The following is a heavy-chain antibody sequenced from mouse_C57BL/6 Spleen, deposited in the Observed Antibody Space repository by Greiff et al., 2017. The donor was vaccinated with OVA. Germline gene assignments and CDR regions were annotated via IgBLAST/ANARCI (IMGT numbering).Heavy chain of an antibody. V-gene: IGHV1-50*01. CDR1: GYTFTSYW. J-gene: IGHJ2*01. CDR3: ASGAAQATWDY. D-gene: IGHD3-2*02. CDR2: IDPSDSYT. Sequence: QLQQPGAELVKPGASVKLSCKASGYTFTSYWMQWVKQRPGQGLEWIGEIDPSDSYTNYNQKFKGKATLTVDTSSSTAYMQLSSLTSEDSAVYYCASGAAQATWDYWGQGTTLTVSS.